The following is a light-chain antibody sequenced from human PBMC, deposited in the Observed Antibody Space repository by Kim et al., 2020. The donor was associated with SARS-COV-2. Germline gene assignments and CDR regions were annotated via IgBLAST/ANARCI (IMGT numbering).Light chain of an antibody. CDR3: QLYNDYSYS. Sequence: SASVGSRVPITCRASRDITNWLAWYQQKPGRAPKLLIYKASSLASGVPSRFSGSGSGTEFALTIGSLQPDDFATYYCQLYNDYSYSFGQGTKLEI. CDR2: KAS. CDR1: RDITNW. J-gene: IGKJ2*03. V-gene: IGKV1-5*03.